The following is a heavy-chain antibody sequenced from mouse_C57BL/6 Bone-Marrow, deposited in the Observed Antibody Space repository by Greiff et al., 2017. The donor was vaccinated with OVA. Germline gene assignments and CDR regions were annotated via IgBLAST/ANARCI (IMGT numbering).Heavy chain of an antibody. Sequence: VQLQQSGPVLVKPGASVKMSCKASGYTFTDYYMNWVKQSHGKSLEWIGVINPYNGGTSYNQKFKGKATLTVDKSSSTAYMELNSLTSEDSAVYYCARDGGNYVDYWGQGTTLTVSS. J-gene: IGHJ2*01. CDR1: GYTFTDYY. CDR3: ARDGGNYVDY. CDR2: INPYNGGT. D-gene: IGHD1-1*01. V-gene: IGHV1-19*01.